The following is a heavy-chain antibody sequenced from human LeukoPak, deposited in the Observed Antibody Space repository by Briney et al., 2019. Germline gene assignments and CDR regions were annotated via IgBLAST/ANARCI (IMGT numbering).Heavy chain of an antibody. CDR2: MHYSGST. CDR1: GYSISSGYF. V-gene: IGHV4-38-2*01. CDR3: ARLECSIDSCQQIFY. D-gene: IGHD2-2*01. J-gene: IGHJ4*02. Sequence: SETLSLTCAVSGYSISSGYFWGWIRQPPGQGLEWIGSMHYSGSTYYNPSLKSRVTISIDTSKNQFSLKLTSVTAADTAVYYCARLECSIDSCQQIFYWGQGTLVTVSS.